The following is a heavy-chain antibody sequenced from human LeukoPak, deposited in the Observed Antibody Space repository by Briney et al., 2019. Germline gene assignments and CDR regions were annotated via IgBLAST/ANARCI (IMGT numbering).Heavy chain of an antibody. D-gene: IGHD5-18*01. Sequence: PGGSLRLSCAASGFSFHYYAMHWVRQAPGKGLEWVAVISYDGANEYYADSVKGRFTISRDNSKNTLYLQMNSLRAEDTAVYYCAGFDTARVDYWGQGTLVTVSS. CDR2: ISYDGANE. CDR3: AGFDTARVDY. CDR1: GFSFHYYA. V-gene: IGHV3-30-3*01. J-gene: IGHJ4*02.